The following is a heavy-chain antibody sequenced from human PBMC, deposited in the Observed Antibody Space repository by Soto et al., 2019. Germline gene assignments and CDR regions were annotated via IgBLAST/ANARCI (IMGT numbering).Heavy chain of an antibody. Sequence: ASETLSLTCTVSGGSISSYYWSWIRQPPGKGLEWIGYIYYSGSTNYNPSLKSRVTISVDTSKNQFSLKLSSVTAADTAVYYCARHPSRRYYDSSGYYYPLVYGMDVWGQGTTVTVSS. CDR1: GGSISSYY. CDR2: IYYSGST. J-gene: IGHJ6*02. CDR3: ARHPSRRYYDSSGYYYPLVYGMDV. V-gene: IGHV4-59*08. D-gene: IGHD3-22*01.